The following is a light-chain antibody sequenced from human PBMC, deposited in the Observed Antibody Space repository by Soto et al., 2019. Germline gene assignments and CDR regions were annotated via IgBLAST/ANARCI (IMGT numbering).Light chain of an antibody. Sequence: QSALTQPPSASGSPGQSVTISCTGTSSDVGGYDYVSWYQHHPGKAPKLMLSEVNKRPSGVPDRFSGSKSGNMASLTVSGLQAEDEADYYCSSYAGSNNFVLFGGGTKLTVL. J-gene: IGLJ3*02. CDR2: EVN. CDR1: SSDVGGYDY. V-gene: IGLV2-8*01. CDR3: SSYAGSNNFVL.